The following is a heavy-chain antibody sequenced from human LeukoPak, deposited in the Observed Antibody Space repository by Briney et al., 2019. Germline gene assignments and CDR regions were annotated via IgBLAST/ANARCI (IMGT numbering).Heavy chain of an antibody. J-gene: IGHJ4*02. Sequence: SETLSLTCAVSGGYFSGYYWTWIRQSPGKGLEWIGEINHSGSTNYNPSLTRRVTMSVDTSKNQFSLNLSAATAADTAVYYCARARRGYVRLDYWGQGTLVTVSS. CDR1: GGYFSGYY. CDR3: ARARRGYVRLDY. D-gene: IGHD5-12*01. V-gene: IGHV4-34*01. CDR2: INHSGST.